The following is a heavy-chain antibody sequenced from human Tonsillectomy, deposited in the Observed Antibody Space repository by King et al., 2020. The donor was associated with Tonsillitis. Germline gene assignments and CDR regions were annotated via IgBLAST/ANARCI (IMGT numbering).Heavy chain of an antibody. D-gene: IGHD3-3*01. J-gene: IGHJ6*02. CDR2: MSGAGVRR. Sequence: VQLVESGGGLVQPGGSLRLSCAAAGVPFSTYSRSWVRQAPGKGLAGVSVMSGAGVRRYHADPLKGRLTITRDNSKNNQYLHKNSLRAEYTALYYCAKCPYDLWSGGLYYAMDVWGQGTTVTVSS. V-gene: IGHV3-23*04. CDR1: GVPFSTYS. CDR3: AKCPYDLWSGGLYYAMDV.